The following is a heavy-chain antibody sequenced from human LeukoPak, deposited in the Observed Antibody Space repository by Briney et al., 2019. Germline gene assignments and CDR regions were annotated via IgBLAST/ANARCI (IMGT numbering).Heavy chain of an antibody. V-gene: IGHV4-59*08. CDR1: GDPFSYFY. Sequence: SETLSLTCTVSGDPFSYFYWSWIRQPPGKGLEWIGYIYNSGSTNYNPSLKSRVTISLDTSKNQFSLKLSSVTAADTAVYYCARFYVGYSSSWTYYYYYYMDVWGKGTTVTISS. D-gene: IGHD6-13*01. J-gene: IGHJ6*03. CDR3: ARFYVGYSSSWTYYYYYYMDV. CDR2: IYNSGST.